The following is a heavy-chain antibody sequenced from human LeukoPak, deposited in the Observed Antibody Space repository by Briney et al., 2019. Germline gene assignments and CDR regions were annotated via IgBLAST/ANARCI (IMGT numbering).Heavy chain of an antibody. Sequence: SETLSLTCTVSGGSISSGGYYWSWIRQHPGKGLEWIGYTYYSGSTYYNPSLKSRVTISVDTSKNQFSLKLSSVTAADTAVYYCARDRSGYVDYWGQGTLVTVSS. D-gene: IGHD3-3*01. CDR1: GGSISSGGYY. J-gene: IGHJ4*02. CDR3: ARDRSGYVDY. CDR2: TYYSGST. V-gene: IGHV4-31*03.